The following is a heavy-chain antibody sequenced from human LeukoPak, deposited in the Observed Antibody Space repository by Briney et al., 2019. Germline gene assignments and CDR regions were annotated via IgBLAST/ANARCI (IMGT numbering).Heavy chain of an antibody. CDR1: GFTFSSYG. CDR2: IWYDGSNK. V-gene: IGHV3-33*08. CDR3: ARGGNGRWLQFRAFDI. J-gene: IGHJ3*02. Sequence: GGSLRLSCAASGFTFSSYGMHWVRQAPGKGLEWVAVIWYDGSNKYYADSVKGRFTISRDNSKNTLYLQMNSLRAEDTAVYYCARGGNGRWLQFRAFDIWGQGTMVTVSS. D-gene: IGHD5-24*01.